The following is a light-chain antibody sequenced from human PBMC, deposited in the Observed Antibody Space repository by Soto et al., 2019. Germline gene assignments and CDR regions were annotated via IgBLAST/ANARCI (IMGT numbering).Light chain of an antibody. CDR1: RSSIGSNT. CDR2: TNY. J-gene: IGLJ3*02. Sequence: QSVLTQPPSASGTPGLGVTISCSGSRSSIGSNTVNWYQHLPGTAPKLLIFTNYQRPSGVPDRFSGFKSDTSASLAISGLQSEDEAVYYCAAWDDTLNGVVFGGGTKLTVL. CDR3: AAWDDTLNGVV. V-gene: IGLV1-44*01.